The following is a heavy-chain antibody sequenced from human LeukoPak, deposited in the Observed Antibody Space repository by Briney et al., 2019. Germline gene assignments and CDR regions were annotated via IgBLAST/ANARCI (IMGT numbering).Heavy chain of an antibody. Sequence: GASVKVSRKASGYTFTSYDINWVRQAPGKGLEWMGGFDPEDGETIYAQKFQGRVTMTEDTSTDTAYMELSSLRSEDTAVYYCATGSVPAASPDYYYGMDVWGQGTTVTVSS. CDR3: ATGSVPAASPDYYYGMDV. CDR2: FDPEDGET. D-gene: IGHD2-2*01. J-gene: IGHJ6*02. CDR1: GYTFTSYD. V-gene: IGHV1-24*01.